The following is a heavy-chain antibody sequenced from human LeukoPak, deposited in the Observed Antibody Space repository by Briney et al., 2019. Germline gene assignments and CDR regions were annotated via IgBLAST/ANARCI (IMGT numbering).Heavy chain of an antibody. J-gene: IGHJ4*02. CDR1: GGSISSYY. CDR2: IYYSGST. CDR3: ASGTGTITGFDY. Sequence: SETLSLTCTVSGGSISSYYWSWIRQPPGKGLEWIGYIYYSGSTNYNPSLKSRVTISVDTSKNRFSLKLSSVTAADTAVYYCASGTGTITGFDYWGQGTLVTVSS. V-gene: IGHV4-59*01. D-gene: IGHD1-7*01.